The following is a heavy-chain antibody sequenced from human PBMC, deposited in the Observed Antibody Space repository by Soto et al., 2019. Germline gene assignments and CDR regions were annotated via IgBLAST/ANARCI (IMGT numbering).Heavy chain of an antibody. CDR1: GGSISSGDYY. Sequence: SETLSLTCTVSGGSISSGDYYWGWIRQPPGKGLEWIGSIYYSGSTYYNPSLKSRVTISVDTSKNQFSLKLSSVTAADTAVYYCARHGVSPSSGWWPIIDYWGQGTLVTVSS. D-gene: IGHD6-19*01. J-gene: IGHJ4*02. V-gene: IGHV4-39*01. CDR3: ARHGVSPSSGWWPIIDY. CDR2: IYYSGST.